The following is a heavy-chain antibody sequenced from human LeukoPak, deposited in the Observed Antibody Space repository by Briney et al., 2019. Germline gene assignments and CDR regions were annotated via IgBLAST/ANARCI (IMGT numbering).Heavy chain of an antibody. CDR2: ITSNGSYI. CDR1: GFTFSSYR. V-gene: IGHV3-21*01. D-gene: IGHD1-26*01. Sequence: GGSLRLSCAASGFTFSSYRMNWVRQAPGKGLEWVSSITSNGSYIYYADSLRGRFTISRDNAKNSLYLQMNSLRAEDTAVYYCARGGSYYSFDPWGQGTLVTVSS. J-gene: IGHJ5*02. CDR3: ARGGSYYSFDP.